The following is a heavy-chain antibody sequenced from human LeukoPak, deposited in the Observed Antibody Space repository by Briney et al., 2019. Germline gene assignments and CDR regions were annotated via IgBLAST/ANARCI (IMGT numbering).Heavy chain of an antibody. CDR3: ARNRPPDNWNDVAYFDY. J-gene: IGHJ4*02. V-gene: IGHV3-11*01. CDR1: GFTFGDYY. CDR2: ISSSGSTI. Sequence: GGSLRLSCAASGFTFGDYYMSWIRQAPGKGLEWVSYISSSGSTIYYADSVKGRFTISRDNAKNSLYLQMNSLRAEDTAVYYSARNRPPDNWNDVAYFDYWGQGTLVTVSS. D-gene: IGHD1-20*01.